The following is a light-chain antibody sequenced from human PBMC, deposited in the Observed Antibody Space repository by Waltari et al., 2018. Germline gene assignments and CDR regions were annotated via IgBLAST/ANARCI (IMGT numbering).Light chain of an antibody. CDR2: DAS. V-gene: IGKV1-12*01. J-gene: IGKJ1*01. CDR1: QGISSR. Sequence: DIQMTQSPSSVSASVGDRVTLTCRASQGISSRLAWYQQKPGKAPNLLSYDASSLHSGVPSRFSGRGSGTDFTLTNRSLQPEDFATYYGQQVNSFPRTFGQGTKVEVK. CDR3: QQVNSFPRT.